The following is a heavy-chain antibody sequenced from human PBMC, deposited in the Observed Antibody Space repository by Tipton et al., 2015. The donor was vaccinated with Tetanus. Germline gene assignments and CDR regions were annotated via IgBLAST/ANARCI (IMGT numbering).Heavy chain of an antibody. D-gene: IGHD1-26*01. J-gene: IGHJ4*02. CDR2: ISSSGSTI. CDR1: GFTFSSYE. CDR3: ARARSGKWELPLY. V-gene: IGHV3-48*03. Sequence: CAASGFTFSSYEMNWVRQAPGKGLEWVSYISSSGSTIYYADSVKGRFTISRDNAKNSLYLQMNSLRAEDTAVYYCARARSGKWELPLYWGQGTLVTVSS.